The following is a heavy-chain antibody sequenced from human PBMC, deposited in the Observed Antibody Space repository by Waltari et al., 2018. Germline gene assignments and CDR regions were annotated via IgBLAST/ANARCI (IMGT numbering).Heavy chain of an antibody. Sequence: EVQLVESGGGLVKPGGSLRLSCAASGFTFSSYSMNWVRQAPGKGLEWVSSISSSSSYIYYADSVKGRFTISRDNAKNSLYLQMNSLRAEDTAVYYCARPLRIAAAGSYYYYMDVWGKGTTVTVSS. CDR3: ARPLRIAAAGSYYYYMDV. J-gene: IGHJ6*03. V-gene: IGHV3-21*01. CDR2: ISSSSSYI. D-gene: IGHD6-13*01. CDR1: GFTFSSYS.